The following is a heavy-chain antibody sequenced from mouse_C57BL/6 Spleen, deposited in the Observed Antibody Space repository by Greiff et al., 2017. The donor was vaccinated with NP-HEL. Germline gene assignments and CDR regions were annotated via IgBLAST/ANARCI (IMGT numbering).Heavy chain of an antibody. CDR2: ISSGSSTI. J-gene: IGHJ2*01. Sequence: EVMLVESGGGLVKPGGSLKLSCAASGFTFSDYGMHWVRQAPEKGLEWVAYISSGSSTIYYADTVKGRFTISRDNAKNTLCLQMTSLRSADTAMYYCGRKALDSSGYYFDYWGQGTTLTVSS. D-gene: IGHD3-2*02. V-gene: IGHV5-17*01. CDR3: GRKALDSSGYYFDY. CDR1: GFTFSDYG.